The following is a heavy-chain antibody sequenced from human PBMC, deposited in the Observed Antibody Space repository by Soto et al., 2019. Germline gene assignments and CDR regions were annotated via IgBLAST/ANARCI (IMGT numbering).Heavy chain of an antibody. CDR3: SKDSNKYSSSLRVRYFDY. CDR1: GFTFTSYV. Sequence: EVQLLESGGGLVQRGGSQRLSCAASGFTFTSYVMSWVRQAPGKGLEWVAGISGGGSTAFYADSVKGRFTISRDNAKNTVVLQMDSLRAEDTAIYYCSKDSNKYSSSLRVRYFDYWGQGTLVTVSS. CDR2: ISGGGSTA. V-gene: IGHV3-23*01. D-gene: IGHD3-22*01. J-gene: IGHJ4*02.